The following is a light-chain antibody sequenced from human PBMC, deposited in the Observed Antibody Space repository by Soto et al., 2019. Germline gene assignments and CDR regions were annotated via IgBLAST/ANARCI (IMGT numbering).Light chain of an antibody. Sequence: DILLTQSPATLSLSPGERATLSCRASQSVDSSLACFQQKPGQAPRPLIYDASNRATGIPARFSGSGSGTDFTLTISSLEPEDFAVYYCQQRGSWPQLTFGGGTKVEI. V-gene: IGKV3-11*01. CDR1: QSVDSS. CDR2: DAS. J-gene: IGKJ4*01. CDR3: QQRGSWPQLT.